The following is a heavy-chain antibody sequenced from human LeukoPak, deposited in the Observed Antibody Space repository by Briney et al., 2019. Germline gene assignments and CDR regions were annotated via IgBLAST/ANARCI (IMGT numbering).Heavy chain of an antibody. J-gene: IGHJ4*02. D-gene: IGHD6-13*01. CDR1: GFTFSNYG. V-gene: IGHV3-30*18. CDR2: ISYDGSNK. Sequence: PGGSLRLSCAASGFTFSNYGMHWVRQAPGNGLEWVALISYDGSNKYFADSVKGRFTISRDNSKNTLYLQMHSLRAEDTAVYYCAKDNVAAAGRYFDYWGQGTLVTVSS. CDR3: AKDNVAAAGRYFDY.